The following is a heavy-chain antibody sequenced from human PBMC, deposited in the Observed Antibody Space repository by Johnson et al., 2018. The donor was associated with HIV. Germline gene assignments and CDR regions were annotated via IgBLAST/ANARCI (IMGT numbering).Heavy chain of an antibody. V-gene: IGHV3-66*01. Sequence: VQLVESGGGLVQPGGSLRLSCAASGFTFRSYAMGWVRQAPGEGLEWVSVIYSGGSTYYADSVKGRFTISRDNSKNTLYLQMNSLRAEDTAVYYCAKVLKAGGRMNDGFDIWGQGTLVTVSS. CDR1: GFTFRSYA. J-gene: IGHJ3*02. D-gene: IGHD1-26*01. CDR2: IYSGGST. CDR3: AKVLKAGGRMNDGFDI.